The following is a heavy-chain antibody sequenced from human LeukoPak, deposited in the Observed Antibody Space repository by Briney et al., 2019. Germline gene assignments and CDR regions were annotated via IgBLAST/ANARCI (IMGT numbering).Heavy chain of an antibody. CDR2: VYYPGAT. J-gene: IGHJ6*02. CDR3: TRHVDPYGMDV. Sequence: SETLSLTCTVSGGSVSSSRHYWSWIRQPPGMGLEWIGYVYYPGATNYTPSLKSRVTISMDTSRNQFSLKLNSVTAADTAVYYCTRHVDPYGMDVWGQGTTVIVSS. D-gene: IGHD5-12*01. V-gene: IGHV4-61*01. CDR1: GGSVSSSRHY.